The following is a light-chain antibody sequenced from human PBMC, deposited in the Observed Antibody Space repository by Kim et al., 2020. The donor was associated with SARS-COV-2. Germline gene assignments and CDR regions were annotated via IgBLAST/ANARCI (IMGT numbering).Light chain of an antibody. CDR1: NIGSKS. Sequence: SYELTQPPSASVAPGKTARISCGGNNIGSKSVHWYQQKPRQAPVLVIYYDSDRPSGIPERFSGSNSGNTATLTISRVEAGDEADYYCQVWDSSSDHPVFGGGTQLTVL. CDR2: YDS. V-gene: IGLV3-21*04. CDR3: QVWDSSSDHPV. J-gene: IGLJ3*02.